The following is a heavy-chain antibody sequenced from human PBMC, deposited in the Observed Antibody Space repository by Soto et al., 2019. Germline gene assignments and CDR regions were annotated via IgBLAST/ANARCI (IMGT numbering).Heavy chain of an antibody. CDR3: ARGIPYDFWSGSWYHAATDAFDI. Sequence: SETLSLTCAVYGGSFSGYYWSWIRQPPGKGLEWIGEINHSGSTNYNPSLKSRVTISVDTSKNQFSLKLSSVTAADTAVYYCARGIPYDFWSGSWYHAATDAFDIWGQGTMVTASS. CDR2: INHSGST. J-gene: IGHJ3*02. V-gene: IGHV4-34*01. D-gene: IGHD3-3*01. CDR1: GGSFSGYY.